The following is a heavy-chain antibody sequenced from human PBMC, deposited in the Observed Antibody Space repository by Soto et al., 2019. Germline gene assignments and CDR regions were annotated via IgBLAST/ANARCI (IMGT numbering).Heavy chain of an antibody. Sequence: GGSLRLSCSASGFTFSSYAMSWVRQAPGKGLESVSAISGSGGSTYYADSVKGRFTISRDNSKNTLYLQMDSLRAEDTAVYYCAKGPPPPYSSTWYYFDSWGQGILVTAS. CDR1: GFTFSSYA. V-gene: IGHV3-23*01. CDR2: ISGSGGST. D-gene: IGHD6-13*01. CDR3: AKGPPPPYSSTWYYFDS. J-gene: IGHJ4*02.